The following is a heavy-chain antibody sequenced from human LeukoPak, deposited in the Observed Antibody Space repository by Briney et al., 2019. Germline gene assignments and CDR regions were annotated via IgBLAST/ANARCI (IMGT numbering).Heavy chain of an antibody. D-gene: IGHD3-22*01. V-gene: IGHV3-23*01. Sequence: GGSLRLSCAASGFTFSSYAMSWVRQAPGKGLEWVSAISGSGGSTYYADSVKGPFTISRDNSKNTLYLQMNSLRAEDTAVYYCAKDSTQRNYYDSSSFDYWGQGTLVTVSS. CDR3: AKDSTQRNYYDSSSFDY. CDR1: GFTFSSYA. J-gene: IGHJ4*02. CDR2: ISGSGGST.